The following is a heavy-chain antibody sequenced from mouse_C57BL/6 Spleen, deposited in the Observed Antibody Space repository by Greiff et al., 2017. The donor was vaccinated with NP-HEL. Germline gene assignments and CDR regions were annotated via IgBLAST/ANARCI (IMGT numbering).Heavy chain of an antibody. J-gene: IGHJ4*01. CDR2: IDPEDGET. CDR1: GFNIKDYY. CDR3: ARDGYDGGAMDY. Sequence: EVQLQQSGAELVKPGASVKLSCTASGFNIKDYYMPWVKQRTEQGLEWIGRIDPEDGETKYAPKFQGKATITADTSSNTAYLQLSSLTSEDTAVYYCARDGYDGGAMDYWGQGTSVTVSS. D-gene: IGHD2-2*01. V-gene: IGHV14-2*01.